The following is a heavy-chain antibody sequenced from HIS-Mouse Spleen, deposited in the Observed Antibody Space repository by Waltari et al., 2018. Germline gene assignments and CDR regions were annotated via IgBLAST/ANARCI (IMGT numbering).Heavy chain of an antibody. V-gene: IGHV3-7*01. CDR1: GFTFSSYV. Sequence: EVQLVESGGGLVQPGGSLRLSCAASGFTFSSYVMSWVRQAPGKGLEWVANIKQDGSEKYYVDSVKGRFTISRDNAKNSLYLQMNSLRAEDTAVYYCARRVALSYWYFDLWGRGTLVTVSS. CDR2: IKQDGSEK. CDR3: ARRVALSYWYFDL. J-gene: IGHJ2*01.